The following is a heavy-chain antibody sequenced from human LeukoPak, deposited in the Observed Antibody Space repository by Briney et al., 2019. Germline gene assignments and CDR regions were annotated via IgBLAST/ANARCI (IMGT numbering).Heavy chain of an antibody. J-gene: IGHJ6*03. CDR2: INHSGST. Sequence: SETLSLTCAVYGGSFSGCYWSWIRQPPGKGLEWIGEINHSGSTNYNPSLKSRVTISVDTSKNQFSLKLSSVTAADTAVYYCARGSYLCSGGSCYHYYYYYYMDVWGKGTTVTVSS. CDR3: ARGSYLCSGGSCYHYYYYYYMDV. CDR1: GGSFSGCY. V-gene: IGHV4-34*01. D-gene: IGHD2-15*01.